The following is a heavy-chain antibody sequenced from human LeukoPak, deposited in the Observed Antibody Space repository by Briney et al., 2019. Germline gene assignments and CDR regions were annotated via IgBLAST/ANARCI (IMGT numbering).Heavy chain of an antibody. CDR3: ARDYDFWSGHAYYFDY. V-gene: IGHV1-2*02. D-gene: IGHD3-3*01. Sequence: ASVKVSCKASRYTFTGYYMHWVRQAPGQGLEWMGWINPNSGGTNYAQKFQGRVTMTRDTSISTAYMELSRLRSDDTAVYYCARDYDFWSGHAYYFDYWGQGTLVTVSS. CDR2: INPNSGGT. J-gene: IGHJ4*02. CDR1: RYTFTGYY.